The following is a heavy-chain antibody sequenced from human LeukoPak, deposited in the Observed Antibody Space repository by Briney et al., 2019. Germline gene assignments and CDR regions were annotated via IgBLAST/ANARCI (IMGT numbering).Heavy chain of an antibody. J-gene: IGHJ4*02. V-gene: IGHV3-74*01. D-gene: IGHD1-26*01. CDR2: INGDGSDT. CDR1: GFTFSSYW. CDR3: VRDPPEREELFDY. Sequence: GGSLRLSCAASGFTFSSYWMHWVRQAPGKGLVWVSRINGDGSDTSYADSVRGRFTISRDNAKNTLFLQMNSLRAEDTAVYFCVRDPPEREELFDYWGQGTLVTVSS.